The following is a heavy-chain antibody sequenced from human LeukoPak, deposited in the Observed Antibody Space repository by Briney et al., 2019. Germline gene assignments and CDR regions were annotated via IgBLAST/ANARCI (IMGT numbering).Heavy chain of an antibody. CDR1: GFTFSSYA. CDR3: AGGGPYYYDSSGSYY. V-gene: IGHV3-64*01. CDR2: ISSNGGST. Sequence: PGRSLRLSCAASGFTFSSYAMHWVRHAPAEGLEYVSAISSNGGSTYYANSVKGRFTISRDNSKNTLYLQMGSLSAEDMAVYYCAGGGPYYYDSSGSYYWGQGTLVTVSS. J-gene: IGHJ4*02. D-gene: IGHD3-22*01.